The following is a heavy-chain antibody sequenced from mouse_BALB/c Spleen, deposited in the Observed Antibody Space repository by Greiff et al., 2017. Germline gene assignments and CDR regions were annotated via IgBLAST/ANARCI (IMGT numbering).Heavy chain of an antibody. CDR2: INPGSGGT. J-gene: IGHJ1*01. CDR1: GYAFTNYL. Sequence: VQLQQSGAELVRPGTSLKVSCKASGYAFTNYLIEWVQQRPGQGLEWIGVINPGSGGTNYNEKFKGQATLTADTSSSTDFMQLSSLTSDDSAVYFWARSGYYGSSYWYFDVWGAGTTVTVSA. CDR3: ARSGYYGSSYWYFDV. V-gene: IGHV1-54*01. D-gene: IGHD1-1*01.